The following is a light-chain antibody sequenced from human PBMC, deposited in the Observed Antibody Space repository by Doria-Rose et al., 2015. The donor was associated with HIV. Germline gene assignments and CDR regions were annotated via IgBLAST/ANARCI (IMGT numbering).Light chain of an antibody. V-gene: IGKV1-5*03. Sequence: DIRSTQSPSTLSASVGDRVTITCRASQSISSWLAWYRQKPGKAPKLLIYKASSLESGVPSRFSGSGSGTEFTLTISSLQPDDFATYYCQQYNSPPFTFGPGTKVDIK. J-gene: IGKJ3*01. CDR2: KAS. CDR1: QSISSW. CDR3: QQYNSPPFT.